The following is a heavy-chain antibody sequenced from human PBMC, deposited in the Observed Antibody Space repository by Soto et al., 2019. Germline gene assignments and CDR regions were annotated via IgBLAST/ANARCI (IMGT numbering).Heavy chain of an antibody. Sequence: SETRSLTCSVSGASISSYYWSWIRQPPGKGLEWIGYIFYSGSSGSTNYNPSLKSRVTISVDTSKNQFSLKLSSVTAADTAVYYCARTALGWLDPWGQGTLVTVSS. CDR2: IFYSGSSGST. V-gene: IGHV4-59*01. CDR3: ARTALGWLDP. CDR1: GASISSYY. J-gene: IGHJ5*02. D-gene: IGHD2-21*02.